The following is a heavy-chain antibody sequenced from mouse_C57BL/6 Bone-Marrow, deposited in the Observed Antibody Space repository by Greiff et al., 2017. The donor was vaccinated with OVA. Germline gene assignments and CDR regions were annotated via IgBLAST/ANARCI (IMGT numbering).Heavy chain of an antibody. Sequence: QVQLQQSGAELARPGASVKLSCKASGYTFTSYGISWVKQRTGQGLEWIGEIYPRSGNTYYNEKFKGKATLTADKASSTAYKELRSLTSEDSAVYFCARRDYGSSLFAYWGQGTLVTVSA. V-gene: IGHV1-81*01. CDR2: IYPRSGNT. J-gene: IGHJ3*01. CDR1: GYTFTSYG. D-gene: IGHD1-1*01. CDR3: ARRDYGSSLFAY.